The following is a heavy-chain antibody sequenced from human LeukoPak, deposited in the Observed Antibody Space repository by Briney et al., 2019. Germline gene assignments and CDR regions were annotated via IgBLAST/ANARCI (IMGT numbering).Heavy chain of an antibody. Sequence: SQTLSLTCAVSGGSISSGGYSWSWIRQPPGKGLEWIGYIYHSGSTYYNPSLKSRVTISVDRSKNQFSLKLSSVTAADTAVYYCAREGYYDSSGYRTVGAFDIWGQGTMVTVSS. CDR1: GGSISSGGYS. V-gene: IGHV4-30-2*01. CDR3: AREGYYDSSGYRTVGAFDI. D-gene: IGHD3-22*01. J-gene: IGHJ3*02. CDR2: IYHSGST.